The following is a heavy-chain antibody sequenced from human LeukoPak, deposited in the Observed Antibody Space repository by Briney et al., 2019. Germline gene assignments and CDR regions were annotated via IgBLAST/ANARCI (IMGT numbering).Heavy chain of an antibody. V-gene: IGHV3-23*01. J-gene: IGHJ6*03. Sequence: GGSLRLSCAASGFTFSNYAMSWVRQAPGKGLEWVSAISGSGGSTYYADSVEGRFTISRDNTNNILYLQMNSLRAEDTAVYYLAKMALTMIVVPYYMDVWGKGTTVTVSS. CDR3: AKMALTMIVVPYYMDV. D-gene: IGHD3-22*01. CDR2: ISGSGGST. CDR1: GFTFSNYA.